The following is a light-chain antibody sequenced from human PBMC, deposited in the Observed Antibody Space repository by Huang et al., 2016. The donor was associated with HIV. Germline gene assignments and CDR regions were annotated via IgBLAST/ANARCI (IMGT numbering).Light chain of an antibody. J-gene: IGKJ4*01. V-gene: IGKV3D-15*01. CDR3: QQYDKWPPGLT. Sequence: EIKMTQSPATLSVSPGGRVTLSCRASQNVRNNLAWYQQKTGQTPRLLIYDTSTRASGSPARFSGSGSGTEVTLTISGLQSEDFAIYYCQQYDKWPPGLTFGGGTKVEI. CDR1: QNVRNN. CDR2: DTS.